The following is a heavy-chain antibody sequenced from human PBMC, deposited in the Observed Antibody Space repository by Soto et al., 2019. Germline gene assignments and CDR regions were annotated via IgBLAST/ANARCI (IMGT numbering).Heavy chain of an antibody. CDR2: ISSSSSYI. CDR3: AREGRWDYSAWSYHFDD. D-gene: IGHD3-10*01. Sequence: PACCLELCCAASGVSFKISVIHVARQAPGQGLEWVSSISSSSSYIYYADSVKGRFTISRDNAKNSLYLQMHSLRAEDTAVYYCAREGRWDYSAWSYHFDDWGQGLLVTVPS. J-gene: IGHJ4*02. CDR1: GVSFKISV. V-gene: IGHV3-21*01.